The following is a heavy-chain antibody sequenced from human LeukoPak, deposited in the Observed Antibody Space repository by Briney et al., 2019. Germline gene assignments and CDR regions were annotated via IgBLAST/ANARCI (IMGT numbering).Heavy chain of an antibody. V-gene: IGHV1-69*05. D-gene: IGHD2-15*01. CDR2: IIPIFGTA. CDR1: GGTFSSYA. J-gene: IGHJ4*02. Sequence: SVKVSCKXSGGTFSSYAISWVRQAPGQGLEGMGGIIPIFGTANYAQKFQGRVTITTDESTSTAYMELSSLRSEDTAVYYRARGCSDGSCYDYYFDYWGQGTLVTVSS. CDR3: ARGCSDGSCYDYYFDY.